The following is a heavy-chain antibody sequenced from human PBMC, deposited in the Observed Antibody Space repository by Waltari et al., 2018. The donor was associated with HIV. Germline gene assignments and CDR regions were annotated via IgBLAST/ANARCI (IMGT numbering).Heavy chain of an antibody. CDR3: VRAVRRTDGRYSSYFFDS. CDR1: GNTFKKNYY. Sequence: QVQLQQSGPRLLRPSTTLSLTCTLSGNTFKKNYYWGWIRQPPGKGLVWLGNVFNLDMPTYNPSLNRRLSISIDTSNDHISLDLQSVTAADTAVYFCVRAVRRTDGRYSSYFFDSWGPGTLVTVSS. D-gene: IGHD2-15*01. CDR2: VFNLDMP. J-gene: IGHJ4*02. V-gene: IGHV4-38-2*02.